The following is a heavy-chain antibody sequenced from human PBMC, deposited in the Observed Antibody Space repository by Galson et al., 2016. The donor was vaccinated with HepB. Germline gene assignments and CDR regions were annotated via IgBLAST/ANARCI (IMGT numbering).Heavy chain of an antibody. CDR2: ISFDGSAK. J-gene: IGHJ4*02. D-gene: IGHD7-27*01. Sequence: SLRLSCAASGFIFSTYAMHWVRQAPGKGLKWVAIISFDGSAKYYADSVKGRFTISRDNSKNTLYLQMNSLRAEDTAMYYCARGLGGPTSFDWWGQGTLVTVSS. V-gene: IGHV3-30*04. CDR3: ARGLGGPTSFDW. CDR1: GFIFSTYA.